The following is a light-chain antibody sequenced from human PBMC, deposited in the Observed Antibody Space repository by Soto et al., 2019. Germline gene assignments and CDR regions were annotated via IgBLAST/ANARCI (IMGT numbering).Light chain of an antibody. V-gene: IGKV1-5*03. Sequence: DIQMTQSPSTLSASVGGRVTITCRASQTISSWLAWYQQKPGQAPKLLIYKASSLESGVPSRFSGSGSGTEFTLTISSLQPDDFATYYCQHYNSYSEAFGQGTKVDIK. J-gene: IGKJ1*01. CDR1: QTISSW. CDR3: QHYNSYSEA. CDR2: KAS.